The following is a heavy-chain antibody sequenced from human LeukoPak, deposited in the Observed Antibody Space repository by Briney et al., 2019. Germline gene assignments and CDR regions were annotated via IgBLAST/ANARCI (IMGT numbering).Heavy chain of an antibody. Sequence: SQTLSLTCTVSGGSISSGDYYWSWIRQPPGKGLEWIGHIYYSGSTYYNPSLKSRVTISVDTSKNQFSLKLSSVTPADTAVYYCAREAGSHHDAFDIWGQGTMVTVSS. CDR3: AREAGSHHDAFDI. CDR1: GGSISSGDYY. D-gene: IGHD6-19*01. J-gene: IGHJ3*02. V-gene: IGHV4-30-4*01. CDR2: IYYSGST.